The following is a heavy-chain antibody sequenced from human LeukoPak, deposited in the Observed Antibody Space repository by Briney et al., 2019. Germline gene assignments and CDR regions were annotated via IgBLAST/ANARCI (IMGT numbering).Heavy chain of an antibody. CDR2: IYYSGST. J-gene: IGHJ4*02. CDR1: GGPVSSGSYY. V-gene: IGHV4-61*01. CDR3: ARGDYSGGFGELLL. D-gene: IGHD3-10*01. Sequence: SETLSLTCTVSGGPVSSGSYYWSWIRQPPGKGLEWIGYIYYSGSTNYNPSLKSRVTISVDTSKNQFSLKLSSVTAADTAVYYCARGDYSGGFGELLLWGQGTLVTVSS.